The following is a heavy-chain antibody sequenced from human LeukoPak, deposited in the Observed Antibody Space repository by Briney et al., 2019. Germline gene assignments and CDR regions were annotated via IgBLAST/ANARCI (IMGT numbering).Heavy chain of an antibody. CDR1: GFTFNNYA. D-gene: IGHD3-10*01. V-gene: IGHV3-23*01. CDR3: AKERSTGMGWFGELFE. Sequence: PGRSLRLSCAASGFTFNNYAMSWVRQAPGKGPEWVSGISGRGSSTYYADSVKGRFTISRDNSKNTLYLQMNSLRAEDTAVYYCAKERSTGMGWFGELFEWGQGTLVTVSS. J-gene: IGHJ4*02. CDR2: ISGRGSST.